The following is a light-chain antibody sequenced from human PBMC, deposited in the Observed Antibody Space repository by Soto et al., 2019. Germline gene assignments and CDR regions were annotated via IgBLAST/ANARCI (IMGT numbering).Light chain of an antibody. Sequence: QSALTQPASVSASPGQSITISCTGTSSDIGAYNYISWYQQHPGKAPKLMIYEVTNRPSGISNRFSGSRSGNTASLSISGLQAEDEADYYCSSFSSAIALVFGTGTKVTVL. V-gene: IGLV2-14*01. CDR3: SSFSSAIALV. J-gene: IGLJ1*01. CDR1: SSDIGAYNY. CDR2: EVT.